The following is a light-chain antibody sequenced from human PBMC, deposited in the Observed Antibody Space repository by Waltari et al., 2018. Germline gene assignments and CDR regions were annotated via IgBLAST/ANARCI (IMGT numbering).Light chain of an antibody. CDR1: GSHLAAAHD. CDR3: QSYDTSLSVV. Sequence: QSVLTPPPSVSGAPGQRVPISCTGSGSHLAAAHDVHWYQHLPRAAPKLLIYGSTSRPLGVPARFFGSTSGTSASLAITGLQAEDEADYYCQSYDTSLSVVFGGGTKLTVL. CDR2: GST. J-gene: IGLJ3*02. V-gene: IGLV1-40*01.